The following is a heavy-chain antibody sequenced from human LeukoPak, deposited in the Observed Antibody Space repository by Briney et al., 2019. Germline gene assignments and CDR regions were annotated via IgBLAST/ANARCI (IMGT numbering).Heavy chain of an antibody. D-gene: IGHD2-2*02. CDR2: IYYSGST. CDR3: VRRYCSNTSCHKTTNWFDP. Sequence: SETLSLTCTVSGGSISSGGYYWSWIRQHPGKGLEWIGYIYYSGSTYYNPSLKSRVTISVDTSKNQFSLKLSSVTAADTAVYYCVRRYCSNTSCHKTTNWFDPRGQGTLVTVSS. CDR1: GGSISSGGYY. J-gene: IGHJ5*02. V-gene: IGHV4-31*03.